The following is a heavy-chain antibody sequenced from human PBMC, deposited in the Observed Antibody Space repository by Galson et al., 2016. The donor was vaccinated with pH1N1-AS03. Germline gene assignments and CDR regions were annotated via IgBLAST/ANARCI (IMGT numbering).Heavy chain of an antibody. J-gene: IGHJ4*02. Sequence: SLRLSCAGSGFSFSTYAIHWVRQAPGKGLEWVAVISYDGSQKYYADSVKGRFTISRDNSKNTLYLQMNGLTAEDTATYYVAKDHKVTMLGGVVISSGDMFDYWGQGTLVTVSS. CDR3: AKDHKVTMLGGVVISSGDMFDY. D-gene: IGHD3-10*01. V-gene: IGHV3-30*04. CDR2: ISYDGSQK. CDR1: GFSFSTYA.